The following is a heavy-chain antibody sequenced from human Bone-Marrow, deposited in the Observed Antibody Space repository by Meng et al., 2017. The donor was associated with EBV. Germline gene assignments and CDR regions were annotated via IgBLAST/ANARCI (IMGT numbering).Heavy chain of an antibody. CDR2: ISADNGNT. CDR1: VYTFTRYG. J-gene: IGHJ4*02. CDR3: ARERWGITMIVEPFDY. D-gene: IGHD3-22*01. V-gene: IGHV1-18*01. Sequence: VTRVQCGPEMKRLGASVKVSCKASVYTFTRYGISWVRQAPGQGLEWMGWISADNGNTHYAQKLQGRVTMTTDTSTSTAYMELRSLRSDDTAVYYCARERWGITMIVEPFDYWGQGTLVTVSS.